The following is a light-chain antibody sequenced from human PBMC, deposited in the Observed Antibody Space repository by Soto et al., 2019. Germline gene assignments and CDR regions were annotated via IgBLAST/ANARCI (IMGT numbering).Light chain of an antibody. Sequence: EIVMTQSPATLSVSPGERATLSCRASQSVSSSLAWYQQKPGQAPRLLIYGASTRATGFPARFSGSGSGTEFTLTISSLHSEDFAVYYCQQYNNWWTFGQGTKVEIK. V-gene: IGKV3-15*01. J-gene: IGKJ1*01. CDR1: QSVSSS. CDR3: QQYNNWWT. CDR2: GAS.